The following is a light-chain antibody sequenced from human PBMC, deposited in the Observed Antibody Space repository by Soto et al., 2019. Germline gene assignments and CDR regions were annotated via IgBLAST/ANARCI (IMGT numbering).Light chain of an antibody. J-gene: IGKJ2*01. Sequence: EIVLTQSPGTLSLSPGERATLSCRASQSVTSNYLAWYQQKPGQAPRLPICDASSRATGIPDRFSGSGSGTDFTLTIARLEPEDFAVYYCQQYGTSPYSFGQGTKLEIK. CDR3: QQYGTSPYS. V-gene: IGKV3-20*01. CDR1: QSVTSNY. CDR2: DAS.